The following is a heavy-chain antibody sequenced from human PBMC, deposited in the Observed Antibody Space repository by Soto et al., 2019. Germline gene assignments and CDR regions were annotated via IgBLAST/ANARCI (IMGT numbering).Heavy chain of an antibody. CDR2: ISSSSSYI. V-gene: IGHV3-21*01. CDR3: ARDGRVAGQCDY. Sequence: EVQLVESGGGLVKPGGSLRLSCAASGFTFSSYSMNWVRQAPGKGLEWVSSISSSSSYIYYADSVKGRFTISRDNAKNSLSRQMSCLRAEDTAGYYCARDGRVAGQCDYGGQGTLVTVSS. D-gene: IGHD6-19*01. CDR1: GFTFSSYS. J-gene: IGHJ4*02.